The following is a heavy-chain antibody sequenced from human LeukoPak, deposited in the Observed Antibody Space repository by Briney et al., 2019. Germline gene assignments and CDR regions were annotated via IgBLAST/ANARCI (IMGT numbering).Heavy chain of an antibody. CDR2: IVVGSGNT. Sequence: GTSVKVSCKASGFTFTSSATQWVRQARGQRLEWIGWIVVGSGNTNYAQKFQERVTITRDMSTSTAYMELSSLRSEDTAVYYCAADRYDSSGYYHFDYWGQGTLVTVSS. CDR3: AADRYDSSGYYHFDY. D-gene: IGHD3-22*01. V-gene: IGHV1-58*02. CDR1: GFTFTSSA. J-gene: IGHJ4*02.